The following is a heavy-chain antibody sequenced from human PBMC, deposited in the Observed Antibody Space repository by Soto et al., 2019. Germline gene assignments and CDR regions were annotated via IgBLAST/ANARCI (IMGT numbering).Heavy chain of an antibody. CDR3: ATLPSFYGDKTTVFDY. CDR2: FDPEDGET. J-gene: IGHJ4*02. CDR1: GYTLTELS. Sequence: ASVKVSCKVSGYTLTELSMHWVRQAPGKGLEWMGGFDPEDGETIYAQKFQGRVTMTEDTSTDTAYMELSSLRSEDTAVYYCATLPSFYGDKTTVFDYWGQGTLVTVSS. D-gene: IGHD4-17*01. V-gene: IGHV1-24*01.